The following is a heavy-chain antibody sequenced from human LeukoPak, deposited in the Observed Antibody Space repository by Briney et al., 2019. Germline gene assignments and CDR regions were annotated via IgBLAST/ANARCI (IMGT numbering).Heavy chain of an antibody. Sequence: ASVKVSCKASGYTFTSYYMHWVRQAPVQGLEWMGIINPSGGSTSYAQKFQGRVTMTRDTSTSTVYMELSSLRSEDTAVYYCARAYGSGSYTLLFFDYWGQGTLVTVSS. V-gene: IGHV1-46*01. CDR1: GYTFTSYY. CDR2: INPSGGST. D-gene: IGHD3-10*01. J-gene: IGHJ4*02. CDR3: ARAYGSGSYTLLFFDY.